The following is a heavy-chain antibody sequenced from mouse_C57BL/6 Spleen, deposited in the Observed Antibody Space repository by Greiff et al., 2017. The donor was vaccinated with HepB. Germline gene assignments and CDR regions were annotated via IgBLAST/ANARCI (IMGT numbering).Heavy chain of an antibody. J-gene: IGHJ4*01. V-gene: IGHV1-50*01. CDR2: IDPSDSYT. CDR3: ARSTPDAMDY. Sequence: PGQGLEWIGEIDPSDSYTNYNQKFKGKATLTVDTSSSTAYMQLSSLTSEDSAVYYCARSTPDAMDYWGQGTSVTVSS.